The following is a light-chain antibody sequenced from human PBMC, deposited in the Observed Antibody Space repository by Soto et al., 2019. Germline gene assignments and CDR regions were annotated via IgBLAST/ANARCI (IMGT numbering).Light chain of an antibody. CDR1: QDISNY. Sequence: DIQMTQSPSSLSASVGDRVTITCQASQDISNYLNWYQQKPGKSPKLLIYDASNLETGVPSRFSGSGSGTDFTFTISSLQPEDIATYYCQNYYNLPLTFGGGTKVEIK. J-gene: IGKJ4*01. CDR3: QNYYNLPLT. V-gene: IGKV1-33*01. CDR2: DAS.